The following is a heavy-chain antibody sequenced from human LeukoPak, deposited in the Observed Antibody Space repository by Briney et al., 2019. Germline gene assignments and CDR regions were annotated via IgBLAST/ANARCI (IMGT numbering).Heavy chain of an antibody. CDR1: GGSFSGYS. CDR2: INHSGST. J-gene: IGHJ4*02. V-gene: IGHV4-34*01. D-gene: IGHD2-2*01. Sequence: SETLSLTCAVSGGSFSGYSWSWIRQPPGKGLEWIGEINHSGSTNYNPSLKSRVTISVDTSKNQFTLKPSSVTAADTAVYYCARGGDIVVVPAAIWGQGTLVTVSS. CDR3: ARGGDIVVVPAAI.